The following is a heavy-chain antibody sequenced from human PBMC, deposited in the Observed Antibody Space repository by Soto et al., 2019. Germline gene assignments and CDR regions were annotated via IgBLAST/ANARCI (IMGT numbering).Heavy chain of an antibody. CDR3: ARGDRYSGKFSDWFDP. Sequence: QLQLQEFGSGLVTPSQTLSLTCTVSGASMSGGGYSWSWIRQPPGKGLEWIGYIYQSGNTYYKPSLKSRATISADWTNNQFSLTLRSVTAADTAVYFCARGDRYSGKFSDWFDPWGQGTLVTVSS. D-gene: IGHD1-26*01. V-gene: IGHV4-30-2*01. CDR2: IYQSGNT. J-gene: IGHJ5*02. CDR1: GASMSGGGYS.